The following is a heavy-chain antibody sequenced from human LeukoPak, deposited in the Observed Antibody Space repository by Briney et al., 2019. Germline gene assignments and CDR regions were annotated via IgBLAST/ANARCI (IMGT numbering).Heavy chain of an antibody. Sequence: GRSLRRSCAAAGFTFSSYAMSWVRQAPRKGLEWVTTINDNGVNTYYAHSVKGRFTISRDNSKNTLYLQMNSLRDEDTAVYYCAKDARSSDYDLSDYWGQGTMVTVSS. J-gene: IGHJ4*02. D-gene: IGHD4-17*01. CDR2: INDNGVNT. V-gene: IGHV3-23*01. CDR1: GFTFSSYA. CDR3: AKDARSSDYDLSDY.